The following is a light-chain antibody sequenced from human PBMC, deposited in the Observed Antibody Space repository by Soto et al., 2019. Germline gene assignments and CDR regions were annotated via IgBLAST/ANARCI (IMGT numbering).Light chain of an antibody. CDR2: LNSDGSH. CDR3: QPWGTGIHVV. Sequence: QLVLTQSPSASASLGASVKLTCTLSSGHSSYAIAWHQQQPEKGPRYLMKLNSDGSHSKGDGIPDRFSGSSSGPERYLTISRLQSEDEADYYCQPWGTGIHVVFGGGTKLTVL. CDR1: SGHSSYA. J-gene: IGLJ2*01. V-gene: IGLV4-69*01.